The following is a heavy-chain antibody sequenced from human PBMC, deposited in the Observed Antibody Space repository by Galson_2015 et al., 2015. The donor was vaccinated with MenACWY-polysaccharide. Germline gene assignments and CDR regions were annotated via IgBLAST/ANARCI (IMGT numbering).Heavy chain of an antibody. J-gene: IGHJ4*02. V-gene: IGHV3-53*01. CDR1: GFTVSSNY. Sequence: SLRLSCAASGFTVSSNYMSWVRQAPGKGLEWVSVIYSGGSTDYADSVKGRFFISRDNSKNTLSLQMNSLRAEDTAVYYCARVRYSTGKYQFDYWGQGTLITVSS. D-gene: IGHD2-2*01. CDR3: ARVRYSTGKYQFDY. CDR2: IYSGGST.